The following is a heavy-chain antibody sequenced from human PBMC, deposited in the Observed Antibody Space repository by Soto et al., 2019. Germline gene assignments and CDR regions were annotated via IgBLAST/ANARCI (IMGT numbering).Heavy chain of an antibody. Sequence: PGGSLKISCKGSWYSFSSYWISRGGQMPGKGLEWMGRIDPSDSYTNYSPSFQGHVTISADKSISTAYLQWGSLKASDTAMYYCARLYCTTSTCDSWFDPWGQGTLVTVSS. CDR2: IDPSDSYT. CDR3: ARLYCTTSTCDSWFDP. J-gene: IGHJ5*02. D-gene: IGHD2-2*01. CDR1: WYSFSSYW. V-gene: IGHV5-10-1*01.